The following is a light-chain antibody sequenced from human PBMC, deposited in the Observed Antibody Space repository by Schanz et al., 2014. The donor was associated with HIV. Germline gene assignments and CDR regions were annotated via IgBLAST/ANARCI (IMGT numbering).Light chain of an antibody. CDR3: QQRYNLFT. Sequence: EIVMTQSPATLSVSPGERATLSCRASQSISSSLLAWYQKKPGQAPRLLIYGASIRATDIPARFSGGGSGTEFTLTINSLEPEDFAVYYCQQRYNLFTFGGGTKVEIK. CDR1: QSISSS. CDR2: GAS. J-gene: IGKJ4*01. V-gene: IGKV3-15*01.